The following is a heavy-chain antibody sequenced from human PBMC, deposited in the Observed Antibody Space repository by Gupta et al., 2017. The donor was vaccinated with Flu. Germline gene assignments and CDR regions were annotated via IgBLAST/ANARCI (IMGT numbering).Heavy chain of an antibody. J-gene: IGHJ1*01. D-gene: IGHD3-9*01. CDR3: ARDFDWAFQH. Sequence: VHLVESGGDLVQPGGSRRLSCAASGLNFSDCHMSWVRQAPGRGLEWLAYIGSGGNTDYADSVRGRFTISRDNAKNSLYLQMNSLRDEDTAVYYCARDFDWAFQHWGQGILVTVSS. CDR2: IGSGGNT. CDR1: GLNFSDCH. V-gene: IGHV3-11*06.